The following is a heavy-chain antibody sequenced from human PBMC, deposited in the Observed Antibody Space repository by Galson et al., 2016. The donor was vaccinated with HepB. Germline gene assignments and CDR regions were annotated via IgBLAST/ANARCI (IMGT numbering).Heavy chain of an antibody. J-gene: IGHJ6*02. Sequence: SLRLSCAASGFTFSSYAMNWVRQAPGKGLEWVSVIYSSGSTYYADSVKGRFTFSRDNSKNTLYLQMNSLRAEDTAVYYCARAWGNYGMDVWGQGTTVTVSS. CDR1: GFTFSSYA. CDR3: ARAWGNYGMDV. D-gene: IGHD7-27*01. CDR2: IYSSGST. V-gene: IGHV3-53*01.